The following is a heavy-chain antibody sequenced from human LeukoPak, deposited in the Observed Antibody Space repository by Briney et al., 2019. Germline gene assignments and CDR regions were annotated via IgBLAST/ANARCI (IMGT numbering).Heavy chain of an antibody. J-gene: IGHJ5*02. CDR3: ARAGTTPNWFDP. D-gene: IGHD4-17*01. CDR2: ISAYNGNT. CDR1: GYTFTSYG. Sequence: ASVKVSCKASGYTFTSYGISWVRQAPGQGLGWMGWISAYNGNTNYPQKLQGRVTMTTDTSTSTAYMELRSLRSDDTAVYYRARAGTTPNWFDPWGQGTLVTVSS. V-gene: IGHV1-18*01.